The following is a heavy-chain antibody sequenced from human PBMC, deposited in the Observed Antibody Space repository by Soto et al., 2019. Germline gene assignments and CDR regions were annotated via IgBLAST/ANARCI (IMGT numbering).Heavy chain of an antibody. CDR1: GGSISSGGYF. V-gene: IGHV4-31*03. CDR2: IYSSGTT. Sequence: PSETLSLTCSVSGGSISSGGYFYTWIRQHPGKGLEWIGHIYSSGTTDYNPSLKSRVTISMDKPKNHFSLKLRSVTAADTAVYYCARDYGDYHAYGYWGQGTLVTVSS. D-gene: IGHD4-17*01. J-gene: IGHJ4*02. CDR3: ARDYGDYHAYGY.